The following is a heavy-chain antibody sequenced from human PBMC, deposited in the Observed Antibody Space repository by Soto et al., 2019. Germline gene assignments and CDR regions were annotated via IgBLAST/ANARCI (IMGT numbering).Heavy chain of an antibody. CDR3: ARNPLLGIAAAGYKWFDP. Sequence: ASVKVSCKASGYTFSSYGINWVRQAPGQGLEWMGWISAYNGNTNYAQKLQGRVTMTTDTSTSTAYMELRSLRSDDTAVYYCARNPLLGIAAAGYKWFDPWGQGTLVTVSS. CDR2: ISAYNGNT. V-gene: IGHV1-18*01. D-gene: IGHD6-13*01. CDR1: GYTFSSYG. J-gene: IGHJ5*02.